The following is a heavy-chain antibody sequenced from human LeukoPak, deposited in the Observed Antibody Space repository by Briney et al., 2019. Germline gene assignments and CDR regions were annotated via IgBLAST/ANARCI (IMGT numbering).Heavy chain of an antibody. J-gene: IGHJ6*03. CDR1: GASFSGYY. V-gene: IGHV4-34*01. CDR2: INHSGST. D-gene: IGHD2-2*02. CDR3: ASSGCSSTSCYRVGYYYYYMDV. Sequence: PSETLSLTCAVYGASFSGYYWSWIRQPPGKGLEWIGEINHSGSTNYNPSLKSRVTISVDTSKNQFSLKLSSVTAADTAVYYCASSGCSSTSCYRVGYYYYYMDVWGKGTTVTVSS.